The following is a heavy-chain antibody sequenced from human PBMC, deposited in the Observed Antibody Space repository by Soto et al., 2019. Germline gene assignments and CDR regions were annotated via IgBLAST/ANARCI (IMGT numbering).Heavy chain of an antibody. CDR1: GFTFSSYE. J-gene: IGHJ1*01. D-gene: IGHD1-26*01. CDR3: ESGGVGATNECFQH. CDR2: ISSSGSTI. V-gene: IGHV3-48*03. Sequence: EVHRVESGGGLVQPCGSLRLSCASSGFTFSSYEMNWVSQAPGKWLAWVSYISSSGSTIYYADSGKGRFTISIDNAKNSLYLQRNSLRAEDTAVYYGESGGVGATNECFQHWGQGTMVTVSS.